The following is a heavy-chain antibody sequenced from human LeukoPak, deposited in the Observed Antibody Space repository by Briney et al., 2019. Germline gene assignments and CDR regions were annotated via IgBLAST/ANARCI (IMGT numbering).Heavy chain of an antibody. V-gene: IGHV3-30-3*01. Sequence: GRSLRLSCAASGFTFSGYAMHWVRQAPGKGLELVAVISYDGSNEYYADSVKGRFTISRDNSKNTLYLQMNSLSVEDTAVYYCARVGYYASGPFSYFDYWGQGTLVTVSS. CDR3: ARVGYYASGPFSYFDY. J-gene: IGHJ4*02. D-gene: IGHD3-10*01. CDR2: ISYDGSNE. CDR1: GFTFSGYA.